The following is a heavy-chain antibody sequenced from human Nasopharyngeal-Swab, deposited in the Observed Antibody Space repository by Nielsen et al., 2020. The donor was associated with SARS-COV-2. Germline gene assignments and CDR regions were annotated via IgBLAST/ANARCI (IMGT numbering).Heavy chain of an antibody. CDR2: IYSGGSST. CDR1: GFTFSNAW. Sequence: GESLKISCAASGFTFSNAWMSWVRQAPGKGLEWVSVIYSGGSSTYYADSVKGRFTISRDNSKNTLYLQMNSLRAEDTAVYYCVKDGTLLGYYYYGMDVWGQGTTVTVSS. J-gene: IGHJ6*02. D-gene: IGHD2-8*02. CDR3: VKDGTLLGYYYYGMDV. V-gene: IGHV3-23*03.